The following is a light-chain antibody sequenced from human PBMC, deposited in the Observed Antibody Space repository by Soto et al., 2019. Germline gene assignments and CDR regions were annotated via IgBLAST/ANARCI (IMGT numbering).Light chain of an antibody. CDR1: SSDVGGYNY. CDR2: EVS. Sequence: QSVLTQPASVSGSPGQSITISCTGTSSDVGGYNYVSWYQQLPGKAPKLMIYEVSNRPSGVSIRFSGSKSGNTASLTISGLQAEDQADYYCISCTTNNTWVFGGGTKLTVL. J-gene: IGLJ3*02. CDR3: ISCTTNNTWV. V-gene: IGLV2-14*01.